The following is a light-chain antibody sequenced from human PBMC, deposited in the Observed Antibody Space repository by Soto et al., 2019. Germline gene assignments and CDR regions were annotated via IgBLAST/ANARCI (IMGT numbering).Light chain of an antibody. V-gene: IGLV1-44*01. CDR1: RYNIGSNT. CDR3: AAWYDSLNGYVV. CDR2: RDH. Sequence: QSVLTQPPSASGTPGQRVTISCSGSRYNIGSNTVNWYQQVPGTAPRLLIHRDHQRPSGVPDRFSGSKSGTSASLAISGLQSVEEPDYYCAAWYDSLNGYVVFGGGTKLTVL. J-gene: IGLJ2*01.